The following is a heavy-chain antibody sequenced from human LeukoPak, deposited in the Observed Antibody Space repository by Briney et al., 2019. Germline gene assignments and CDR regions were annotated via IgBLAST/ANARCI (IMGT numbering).Heavy chain of an antibody. J-gene: IGHJ4*02. CDR3: ARDRSARWLQLDY. D-gene: IGHD5-24*01. Sequence: PGGSLRLSCAASGFTVSDSYMSGVRQAPGKGLEWVSGTYSGGTTYYADSLKGRFTVSRDNSKNTLYLQMNSLRADDTAVYYCARDRSARWLQLDYWGQGTLVTVSS. CDR1: GFTVSDSY. V-gene: IGHV3-53*01. CDR2: TYSGGTT.